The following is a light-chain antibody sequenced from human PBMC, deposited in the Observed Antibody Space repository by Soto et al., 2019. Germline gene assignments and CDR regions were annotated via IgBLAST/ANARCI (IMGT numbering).Light chain of an antibody. CDR1: SSDVGDYNS. CDR3: SSYTSTSTYV. CDR2: QVS. V-gene: IGLV2-14*01. J-gene: IGLJ1*01. Sequence: QFALTQPPSASGSPGQSVTISCTGTSSDVGDYNSVSWYQQHPGKAPKLMIYQVSKRPSGVPNRFSGSKSGNTASLTISWLQAEDEADYYCSSYTSTSTYVFGTGTKVTVL.